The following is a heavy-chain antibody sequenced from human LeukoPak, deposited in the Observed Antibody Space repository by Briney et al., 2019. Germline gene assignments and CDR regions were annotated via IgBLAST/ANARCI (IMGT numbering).Heavy chain of an antibody. D-gene: IGHD4-17*01. CDR2: ISYDGSHK. CDR1: GITFRSYG. V-gene: IGHV3-30*18. CDR3: AKGARGDTVTSIVGLNWFDP. Sequence: GRSLRLSCAASGITFRSYGMHWVRQAPGKGLEWVAVISYDGSHKYYADSVKGRFSISRDNSKNTLYLQLNSLRADDTAVYYCAKGARGDTVTSIVGLNWFDPWGQGTLVTVSS. J-gene: IGHJ5*02.